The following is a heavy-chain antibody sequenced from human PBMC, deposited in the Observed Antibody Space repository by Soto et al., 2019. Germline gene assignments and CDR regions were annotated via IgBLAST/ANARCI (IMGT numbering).Heavy chain of an antibody. CDR1: GYSFTSYW. V-gene: IGHV5-10-1*01. CDR3: ARLPIVVVPAVMLNYYYYGMDV. CDR2: IDPSDSYT. Sequence: GESLKISCKGSGYSFTSYWISWVRQMPGKGLEWMGRIDPSDSYTNYSPSFQGHVTISADKSISTAYLQWSSLKASDTAMYYCARLPIVVVPAVMLNYYYYGMDVWGQGTTVTVSS. J-gene: IGHJ6*02. D-gene: IGHD2-2*01.